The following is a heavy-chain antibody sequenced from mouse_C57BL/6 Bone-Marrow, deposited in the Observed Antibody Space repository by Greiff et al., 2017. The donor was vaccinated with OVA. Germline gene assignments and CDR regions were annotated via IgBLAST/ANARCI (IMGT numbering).Heavy chain of an antibody. CDR3: TTPAVVATPY. CDR1: GFNIKDDY. Sequence: EVQLQQSGAELVRPGASVTLSCTASGFNIKDDYMHWVKQRPEQGLEWIGWIDPENGDTEYASKFQGKATITADTSSNTAYLQLSSLTSEDTAVYYCTTPAVVATPYWGQGTLVTVSA. J-gene: IGHJ3*01. CDR2: IDPENGDT. V-gene: IGHV14-4*01. D-gene: IGHD1-1*01.